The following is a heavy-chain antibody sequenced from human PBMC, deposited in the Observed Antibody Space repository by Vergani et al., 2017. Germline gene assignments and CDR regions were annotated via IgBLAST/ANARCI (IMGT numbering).Heavy chain of an antibody. CDR2: ISTGASTV. J-gene: IGHJ6*02. Sequence: LEESGGGSVKPGGSLRLSCAASGFKFSDHYMSWIRQAPGKGLEWVSHISTGASTVSYTDSVTGRFTVSRDNDNNSLTLDMTTLRVEDTAVYYCAKNPGISTTRHYYAMDVGGQGTTVTVSS. D-gene: IGHD1-1*01. CDR1: GFKFSDHY. CDR3: AKNPGISTTRHYYAMDV. V-gene: IGHV3-11*04.